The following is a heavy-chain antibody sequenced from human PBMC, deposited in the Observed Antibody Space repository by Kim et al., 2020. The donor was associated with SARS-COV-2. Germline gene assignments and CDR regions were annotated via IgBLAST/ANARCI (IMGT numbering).Heavy chain of an antibody. V-gene: IGHV3-30*18. Sequence: GGSLRLSCAASGFTFSSYGMHWVRQAPGKGLEWVAVISYDGSNKYYADSVKGRFTISRDNSKNTLYLQMNSLRAEDTAVYYCAKLVGAAAGTSLYFDYWGQGTLVTVSS. CDR2: ISYDGSNK. CDR3: AKLVGAAAGTSLYFDY. J-gene: IGHJ4*02. D-gene: IGHD6-13*01. CDR1: GFTFSSYG.